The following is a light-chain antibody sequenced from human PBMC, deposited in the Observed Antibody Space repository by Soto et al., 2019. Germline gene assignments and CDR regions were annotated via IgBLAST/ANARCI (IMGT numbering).Light chain of an antibody. CDR3: QHSYYSPS. J-gene: IGKJ4*01. CDR2: AAF. CDR1: QKITTY. Sequence: DVQMTQSPSSLSASVGDRVTITCRASQKITTYLNWYQQKPGKAPKLLIYAAFTLQGGVPSRFSGSGSGTDFTLTISSLQPDDFATYYCQHSYYSPSFGGGTKVEIK. V-gene: IGKV1-39*01.